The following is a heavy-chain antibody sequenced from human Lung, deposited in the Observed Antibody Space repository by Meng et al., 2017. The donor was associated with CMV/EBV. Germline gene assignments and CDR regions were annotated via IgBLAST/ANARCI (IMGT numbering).Heavy chain of an antibody. CDR2: INTSNGKT. V-gene: IGHV1-18*01. CDR1: CYTLCSDG. J-gene: IGHJ4*02. D-gene: IGHD1-1*01. Sequence: QDGAEVETPGAFLKVSFEASCYTLCSDGFSWVRQEAGEGLEWLGWINTSNGKTDKSQKFQGRITMTTDTFTSTDYMDLRYLRSDDTAVYYSPTRDNPYLNCWGQGTLVTVSS. CDR3: PTRDNPYLNC.